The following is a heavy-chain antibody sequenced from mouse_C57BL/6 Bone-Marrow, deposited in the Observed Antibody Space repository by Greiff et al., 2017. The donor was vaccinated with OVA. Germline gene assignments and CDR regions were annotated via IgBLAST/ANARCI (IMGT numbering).Heavy chain of an antibody. CDR1: GYTFTSYT. CDR2: INPSSGYT. J-gene: IGHJ3*01. CDR3: ARDGSSYVPAWFAY. Sequence: VQRVESGAELARPGASVKMSCKASGYTFTSYTMHWVKQRPGQGLEWIGYINPSSGYTKYNQKFKDKATLTADKSSSTAYMQLSSLTSEDSAVYYCARDGSSYVPAWFAYWGQGTLVTVSA. D-gene: IGHD1-1*01. V-gene: IGHV1-4*01.